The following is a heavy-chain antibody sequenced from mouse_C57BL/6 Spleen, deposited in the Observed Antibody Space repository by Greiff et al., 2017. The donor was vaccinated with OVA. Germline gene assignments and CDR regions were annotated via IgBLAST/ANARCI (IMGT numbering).Heavy chain of an antibody. CDR2: ISYSGST. CDR1: GYSITSGYD. D-gene: IGHD4-1*01. Sequence: EVKLVESGPGMVKPSQSLSLTCTVTGYSITSGYDWHWIRHFPGNKLEWMGYISYSGSTNYNPSLKSRISITHDTSKNHFFLTLNSVTTEDTATYYCARGGPGNCWYFDVWGTGTTVTVSS. J-gene: IGHJ1*03. V-gene: IGHV3-1*01. CDR3: ARGGPGNCWYFDV.